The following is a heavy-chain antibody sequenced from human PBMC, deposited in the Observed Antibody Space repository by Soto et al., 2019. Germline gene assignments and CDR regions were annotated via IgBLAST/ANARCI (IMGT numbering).Heavy chain of an antibody. CDR1: GFTVSSNY. V-gene: IGHV3-66*01. Sequence: PGGSLRLSCAASGFTVSSNYMSWVRQAPGKGLEWVSVIYSGGSTYYADSVKGRFTISRDNSKNTLYLQMNSLRAEDTAVYYCARTDIVLVPAAIAQVLSYYGMDVWGQGTTVTVSS. CDR2: IYSGGST. CDR3: ARTDIVLVPAAIAQVLSYYGMDV. J-gene: IGHJ6*02. D-gene: IGHD2-2*01.